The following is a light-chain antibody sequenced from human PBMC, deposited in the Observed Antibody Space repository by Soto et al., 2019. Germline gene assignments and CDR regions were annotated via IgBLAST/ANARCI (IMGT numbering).Light chain of an antibody. CDR1: ISDVVGYNY. CDR3: KSYTSSSTTV. J-gene: IGLJ1*01. V-gene: IGLV2-14*01. CDR2: EVS. Sequence: LALPASVSGSPGQSITISCTGTISDVVGYNYVSWYQQHPGKAPKLMIYEVSNRPSGVSNRFSGSKSGNTASLTISGLQAEDEADYYCKSYTSSSTTVFGTGTKVTVL.